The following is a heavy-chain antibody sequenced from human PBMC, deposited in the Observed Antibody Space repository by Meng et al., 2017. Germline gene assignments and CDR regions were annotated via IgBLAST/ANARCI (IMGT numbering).Heavy chain of an antibody. V-gene: IGHV1-3*01. CDR2: INAGNGNT. J-gene: IGHJ4*02. CDR1: GYTFTSYA. D-gene: IGHD3-22*01. Sequence: ASVKVSCKASGYTFTSYAMHWVRQAPGQRLEWMGWINAGNGNTKYSQKFQGRVTITRDTSASTAYMELSSLRSDDTAVYYCARVRYYYDSSGYYNASFDYWGQGTLVTVSS. CDR3: ARVRYYYDSSGYYNASFDY.